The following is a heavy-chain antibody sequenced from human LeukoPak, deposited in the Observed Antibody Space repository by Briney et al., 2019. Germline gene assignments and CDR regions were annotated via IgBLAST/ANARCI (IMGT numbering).Heavy chain of an antibody. CDR2: ISYSGST. Sequence: SETLSLTCTVSGGSISSSSYYWGWIRQPPGKGLEWIGIISYSGSTYYNPSLKSRVTISVDTSKNQFSLKLSSVTAADTAMYYCAFTTGTTFPLDYWGQGTLVTVPS. CDR1: GGSISSSSYY. J-gene: IGHJ4*02. V-gene: IGHV4-39*01. D-gene: IGHD1-7*01. CDR3: AFTTGTTFPLDY.